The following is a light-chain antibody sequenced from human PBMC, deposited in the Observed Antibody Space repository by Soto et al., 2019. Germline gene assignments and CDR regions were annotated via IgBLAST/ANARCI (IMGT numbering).Light chain of an antibody. Sequence: DIQMTQSPSSLSASVGDRVTITCRASQNINNYLNWYQQRPGKAPKLLIYAASNFQSGVPSRFSGSGYKTDFTLTISSLPPEDFATYYCQQSYTTPVTFGQRTKVNIK. J-gene: IGKJ1*01. V-gene: IGKV1-39*01. CDR1: QNINNY. CDR3: QQSYTTPVT. CDR2: AAS.